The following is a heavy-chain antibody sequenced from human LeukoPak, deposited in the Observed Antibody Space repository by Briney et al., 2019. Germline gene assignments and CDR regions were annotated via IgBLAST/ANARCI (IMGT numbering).Heavy chain of an antibody. V-gene: IGHV3-33*06. Sequence: GGSLRLSCAASGFTFSSYGMHWVRQAPGKGLEWVAVIWYDGSNKYYADSVKGRFTISRDNSKNTLYLQMNSLRAEDTAVYYCAKDPFDIFTGYYTFDWYFDYLGQGTLVTVSS. CDR1: GFTFSSYG. CDR2: IWYDGSNK. CDR3: AKDPFDIFTGYYTFDWYFDY. J-gene: IGHJ4*02. D-gene: IGHD3-9*01.